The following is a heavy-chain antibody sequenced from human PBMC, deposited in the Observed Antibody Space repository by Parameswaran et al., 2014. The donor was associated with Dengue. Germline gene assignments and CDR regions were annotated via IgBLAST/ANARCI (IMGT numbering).Heavy chain of an antibody. V-gene: IGHV4-31*02. J-gene: IGHJ6*02. CDR3: ARDHIVVVPAARSYGMDV. D-gene: IGHD2-2*01. Sequence: RWIRQPPGKGLEWIGYIYYSGSTYYNPSLKSRVTISVDTSKNQFSLKLSSVTAADTAVYYCARDHIVVVPAARSYGMDVWGQGTTVTVSS. CDR2: IYYSGST.